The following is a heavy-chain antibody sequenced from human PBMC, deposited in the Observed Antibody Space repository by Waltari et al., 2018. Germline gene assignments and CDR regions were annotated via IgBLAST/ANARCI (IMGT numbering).Heavy chain of an antibody. V-gene: IGHV4-38-2*02. Sequence: QVQLQESGPGLVKPSETLSLTCTVSGYSISSGYYWGLIRQPPGKGLEWIGSIYHSGSTYYNPSLKSRVTISVDTSKNQFSLKLSSVTAADTAVYYCARNSGSYPRIVDYWGQGTLVTVSS. CDR3: ARNSGSYPRIVDY. D-gene: IGHD1-26*01. J-gene: IGHJ4*02. CDR1: GYSISSGYY. CDR2: IYHSGST.